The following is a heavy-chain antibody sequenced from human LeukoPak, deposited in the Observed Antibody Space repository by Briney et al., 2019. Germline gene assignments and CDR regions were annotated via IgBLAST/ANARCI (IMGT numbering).Heavy chain of an antibody. CDR1: GFTFSSYT. D-gene: IGHD6-6*01. Sequence: GGSLRLSCAASGFTFSSYTMNWVRQAPGKGLEWVSYISSSSSTIYYADSVKGRFTISRDNAKNSLYLQMNSLRAEDTALYYCARDFRLSSSSNWFDPWGQGTLVTVS. J-gene: IGHJ5*02. CDR3: ARDFRLSSSSNWFDP. CDR2: ISSSSSTI. V-gene: IGHV3-48*04.